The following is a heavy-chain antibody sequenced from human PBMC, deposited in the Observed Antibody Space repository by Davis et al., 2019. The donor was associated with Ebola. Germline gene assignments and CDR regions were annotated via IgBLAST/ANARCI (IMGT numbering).Heavy chain of an antibody. V-gene: IGHV3-30-3*01. CDR2: LSYDGSPK. J-gene: IGHJ4*02. Sequence: PGGSLRLSCATSGFIFTQYAFHWVRQAPGKRLEWVAALSYDGSPKYYADSVRGRFNISRDNSKNTMYLEMDGLTNEDTAVYYCGRARVKVVDYWGQGTLVTVSS. CDR1: GFIFTQYA. CDR3: GRARVKVVDY. D-gene: IGHD3-3*01.